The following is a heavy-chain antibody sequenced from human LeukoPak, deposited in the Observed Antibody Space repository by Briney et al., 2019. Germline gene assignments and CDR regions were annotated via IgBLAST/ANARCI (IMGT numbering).Heavy chain of an antibody. CDR3: ARVRRDYGDFFDY. Sequence: SETLSLTCAVYGGSFSGYYWSWIRQPPGKGLEWIGEINHSGSTNYNPSLKSRVTISVDTSKNQFSLKLNSVTAADTAVYYCARVRRDYGDFFDYWGQGTLVTVSS. CDR1: GGSFSGYY. V-gene: IGHV4-34*01. D-gene: IGHD4-17*01. J-gene: IGHJ4*02. CDR2: INHSGST.